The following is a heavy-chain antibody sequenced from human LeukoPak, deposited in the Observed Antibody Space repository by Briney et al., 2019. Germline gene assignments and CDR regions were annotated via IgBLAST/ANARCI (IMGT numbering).Heavy chain of an antibody. Sequence: PGGSLRLSCAASGFTFSSYEMNWVRQAPGKGLEWVSYISSSSSTIYYADSVKGRFTISRDNAKNSLYLQMNSLRAEDTAVYYCARDGPLPYYDFWSGYYTYWGQGTLVTVSS. CDR2: ISSSSSTI. CDR1: GFTFSSYE. D-gene: IGHD3-3*01. V-gene: IGHV3-48*01. J-gene: IGHJ4*02. CDR3: ARDGPLPYYDFWSGYYTY.